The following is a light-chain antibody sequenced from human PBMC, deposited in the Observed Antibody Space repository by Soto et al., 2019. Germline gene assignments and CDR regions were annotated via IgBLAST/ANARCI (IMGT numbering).Light chain of an antibody. CDR1: QSVSSN. Sequence: EIVMTQSPATLSVSPGERATLSCRASQSVSSNLAWYQQKGGQAPRLLIYDASNRATGIPARFSGSGSGTDFTLTISYLEPEDFAVFYCQQRSNWPPTFGQGTKVDIK. CDR3: QQRSNWPPT. V-gene: IGKV3-11*01. J-gene: IGKJ1*01. CDR2: DAS.